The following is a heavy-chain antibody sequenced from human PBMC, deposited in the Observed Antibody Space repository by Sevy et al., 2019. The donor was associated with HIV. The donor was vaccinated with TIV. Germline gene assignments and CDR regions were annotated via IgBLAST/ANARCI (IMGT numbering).Heavy chain of an antibody. D-gene: IGHD3-10*01. CDR2: SSSSSNYI. J-gene: IGHJ6*02. Sequence: GGSLRLSCAASGFTFSSYSMNWVRQAPGKGLEWVSSSSSSSNYIYYADSVKCRFSISRENAKNSLFLQMNSLRAEDTAVYYCEIDGSPITMVQGVLAYYHGMDVWGQGTTVTVSS. CDR1: GFTFSSYS. V-gene: IGHV3-21*01. CDR3: EIDGSPITMVQGVLAYYHGMDV.